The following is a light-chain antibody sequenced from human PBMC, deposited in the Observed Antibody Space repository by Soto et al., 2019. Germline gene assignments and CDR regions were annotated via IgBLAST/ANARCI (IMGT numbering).Light chain of an antibody. V-gene: IGKV3-11*01. CDR3: QQRSNWPSIT. CDR2: DAS. J-gene: IGKJ5*01. CDR1: QSVSSY. Sequence: EIVLTQSPATLSLSPGERATLSGRASQSVSSYLAWYQQKPGQAPRLLIYDASNRATGIPARFSGSGSGTDFTLTISSLEPEDFAVYYCQQRSNWPSITFGQGTQLEIK.